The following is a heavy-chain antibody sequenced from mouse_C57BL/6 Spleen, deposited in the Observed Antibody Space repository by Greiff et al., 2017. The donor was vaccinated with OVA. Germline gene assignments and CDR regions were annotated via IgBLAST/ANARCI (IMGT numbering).Heavy chain of an antibody. CDR1: GYTFTDYE. J-gene: IGHJ4*01. CDR2: IDPETGGT. V-gene: IGHV1-15*01. D-gene: IGHD1-1*01. Sequence: VKLMESGAELVRPGASVTLSCKASGYTFTDYEMHWVKQTPVHGLEWIGAIDPETGGTAYNQKFKGKAILTADKSSSTAYMELRSLTSEDSAVYYCTRTGITTVVATYYYAMDYWGQGTSVTVSS. CDR3: TRTGITTVVATYYYAMDY.